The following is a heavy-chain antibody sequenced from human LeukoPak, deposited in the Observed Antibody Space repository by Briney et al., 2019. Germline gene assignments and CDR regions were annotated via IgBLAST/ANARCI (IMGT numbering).Heavy chain of an antibody. J-gene: IGHJ4*01. CDR3: ARGSRHTDFDY. Sequence: PGRTLRLSRAASGFTFDDYGMSWVPHAPGKGLEWVSGINWNGGSTGYTDSVKGRFTISRDNAKNSLYLQMNSLSAEDTALYYCARGSRHTDFDYWGHGPLVTVSS. V-gene: IGHV3-20*04. CDR2: INWNGGST. CDR1: GFTFDDYG. D-gene: IGHD2-15*01.